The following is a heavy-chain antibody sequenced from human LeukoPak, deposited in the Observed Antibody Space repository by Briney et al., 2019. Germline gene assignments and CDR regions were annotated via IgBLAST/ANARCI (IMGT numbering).Heavy chain of an antibody. CDR3: ARGLYFDWLLYY. D-gene: IGHD3-9*01. V-gene: IGHV4-59*01. Sequence: SETLSLTCTVSGGSISGYYWSWIRQPPGKGLEWIGYIYYSGSTNYNPSLKSRVTISVDTSKNQFSLKLSSVTAADTAVYYCARGLYFDWLLYYWGQGTLVTVSS. J-gene: IGHJ4*02. CDR2: IYYSGST. CDR1: GGSISGYY.